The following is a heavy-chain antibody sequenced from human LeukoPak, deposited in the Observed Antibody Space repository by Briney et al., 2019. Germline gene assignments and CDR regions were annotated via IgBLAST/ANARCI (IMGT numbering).Heavy chain of an antibody. V-gene: IGHV3-30*09. Sequence: GGSLRLSCAASGFTFNSYTLHWVRQAPGKGPEWVALMSHDGSNIFYAKSVKGRFAISRDNARNTVYLQMNSLRVEDTAVYYCVRDFRSADYWGQGTLVTVSS. CDR1: GFTFNSYT. CDR3: VRDFRSADY. J-gene: IGHJ4*02. CDR2: MSHDGSNI.